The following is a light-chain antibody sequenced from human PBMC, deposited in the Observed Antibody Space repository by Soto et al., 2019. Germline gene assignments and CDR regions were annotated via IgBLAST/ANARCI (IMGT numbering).Light chain of an antibody. V-gene: IGKV1-27*01. CDR2: AAS. CDR3: HKYNSAPRT. J-gene: IGKJ1*01. CDR1: QGINNY. Sequence: DIQMTQSPSSLSASVGDRVTITCRASQGINNYLAWYQVQPGKAPKLLIYAASTLQSGVPSRFSGSGSGTDFTLTISSLQPEDFATYFCHKYNSAPRTFGQGTRVEI.